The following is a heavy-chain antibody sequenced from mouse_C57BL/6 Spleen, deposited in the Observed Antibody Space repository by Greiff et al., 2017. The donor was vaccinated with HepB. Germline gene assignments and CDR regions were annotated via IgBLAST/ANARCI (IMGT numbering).Heavy chain of an antibody. D-gene: IGHD2-2*01. V-gene: IGHV5-16*01. CDR3: ARVPLYYGYDGHAMDY. CDR1: GFTFSDYY. CDR2: INYDGSST. Sequence: EVKLVESEGGLVQPGSSMKLSCTASGFTFSDYYMAWVRQVPEKGLEWVANINYDGSSTYYLDSLKSRFIISRDNAKNILYLQMSSLKSEDTATYYCARVPLYYGYDGHAMDYWGQGTSVTVSS. J-gene: IGHJ4*01.